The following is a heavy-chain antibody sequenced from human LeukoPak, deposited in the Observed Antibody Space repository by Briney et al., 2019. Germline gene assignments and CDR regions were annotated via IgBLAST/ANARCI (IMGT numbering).Heavy chain of an antibody. D-gene: IGHD3-16*02. Sequence: SETLSLTCAVYGGSFSGYYWIWLRQPPGKGLEWLREINHSGSTNYNPSLKSRVTISVDTSKNQFVLKLSPVTAPDPAVYYCASNYWGSYRYTYSANWFDPWGQGTLVTVSS. CDR3: ASNYWGSYRYTYSANWFDP. CDR2: INHSGST. CDR1: GGSFSGYY. V-gene: IGHV4-34*01. J-gene: IGHJ5*02.